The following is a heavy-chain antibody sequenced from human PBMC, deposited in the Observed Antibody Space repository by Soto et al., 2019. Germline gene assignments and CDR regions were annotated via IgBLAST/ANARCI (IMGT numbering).Heavy chain of an antibody. CDR3: ARSYDSSGYYYVFDY. V-gene: IGHV1-2*04. Sequence: ASVKVSCKASGYTFTGYYMHWVRQAPGQGLEWMGWINPNSGGTNYAQKFQGWVTMTRDTSISTAYMELSRLRSDDAAVYYCARSYDSSGYYYVFDYWGQGTLVTVSS. D-gene: IGHD3-22*01. J-gene: IGHJ4*02. CDR2: INPNSGGT. CDR1: GYTFTGYY.